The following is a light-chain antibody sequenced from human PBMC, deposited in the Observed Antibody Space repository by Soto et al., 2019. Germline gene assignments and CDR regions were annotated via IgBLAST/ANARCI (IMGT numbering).Light chain of an antibody. J-gene: IGKJ2*01. V-gene: IGKV4-1*01. CDR3: QKYESTPPT. CDR1: QSVLYSSNNKNY. CDR2: WAS. Sequence: DIVMTQSPDSLAVSLGERATINCKSSQSVLYSSNNKNYLAWYQQRPGQPPKLLIYWASTRESGVPDRFGGSGSGQEFTLTITSLQAKDVAVYYCQKYESTPPTFGQGTKLEIK.